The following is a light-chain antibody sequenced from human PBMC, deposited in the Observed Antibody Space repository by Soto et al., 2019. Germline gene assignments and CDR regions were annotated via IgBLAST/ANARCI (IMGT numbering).Light chain of an antibody. V-gene: IGKV1-9*01. CDR3: QQVNNYPLT. CDR1: QGISTF. CDR2: DAS. J-gene: IGKJ4*01. Sequence: DIQFTQSPSFLSSSVGDRVTITCRSSQGISTFLAWYQQHPGTAPKRLIYDASNLQSGVPSRFSGSGSGTEFTLTISSLQPEDFATYYCQQVNNYPLTFGGGTKVDIX.